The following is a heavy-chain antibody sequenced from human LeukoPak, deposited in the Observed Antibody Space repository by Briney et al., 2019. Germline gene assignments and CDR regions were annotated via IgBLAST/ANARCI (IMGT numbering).Heavy chain of an antibody. CDR2: VNPASGGT. Sequence: GSVKVSCKASGYTFTAYYMHWVRQAPGQGLEWMGWVNPASGGTNYAQKFQGRVTMTRDTSIATAYMELNELTSDDTAVYYCAGQKDPRPIDYWGQGTLVTVSS. CDR1: GYTFTAYY. V-gene: IGHV1-2*02. CDR3: AGQKDPRPIDY. J-gene: IGHJ4*02.